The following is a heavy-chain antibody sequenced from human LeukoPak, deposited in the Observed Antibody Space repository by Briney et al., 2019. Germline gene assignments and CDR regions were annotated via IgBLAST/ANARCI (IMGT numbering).Heavy chain of an antibody. CDR1: GFIFSNYS. J-gene: IGHJ4*02. D-gene: IGHD4-17*01. CDR3: AREVTTVTTFGI. Sequence: GGSLRLSCAASGFIFSNYSMNWVRQAPGKGLEWVSSISSSSSYIFYADSVKGRFTTSRDNAKNSLYLQVNSLRAEDTAVYYCAREVTTVTTFGIWGQGTLVTVTS. V-gene: IGHV3-21*01. CDR2: ISSSSSYI.